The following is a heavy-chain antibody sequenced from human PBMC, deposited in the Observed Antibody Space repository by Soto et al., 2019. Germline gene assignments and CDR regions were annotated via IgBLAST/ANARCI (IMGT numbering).Heavy chain of an antibody. J-gene: IGHJ4*02. V-gene: IGHV3-74*01. CDR1: GFTFSSYW. CDR3: VRTSLVVAAATREDY. Sequence: EVQLVESGGGLVQPGGSLRLSCAASGFTFSSYWMHWVRQAPGKGLVWVSRINSDGSSTSYADSVKGRFTISRDNAKNKLYMQMNSLGAEDTAVYYCVRTSLVVAAATREDYWGQGTLVTVSS. D-gene: IGHD2-15*01. CDR2: INSDGSST.